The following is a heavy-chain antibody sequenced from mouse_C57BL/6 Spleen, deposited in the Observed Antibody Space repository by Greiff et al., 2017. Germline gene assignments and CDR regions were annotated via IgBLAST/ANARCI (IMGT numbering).Heavy chain of an antibody. CDR1: GYAFSSSW. CDR3: ARTGTFDY. D-gene: IGHD4-1*01. CDR2: IYPGDGDT. V-gene: IGHV1-82*01. J-gene: IGHJ2*01. Sequence: QVQLQQSGPELVKPGASVKISCKASGYAFSSSWMNWVKQRPGKGLEWIGRIYPGDGDTNYNGKFKGKDTLTADKSSSTAYMQLSSLTSEDSAVYFCARTGTFDYWGQGTTLTVSS.